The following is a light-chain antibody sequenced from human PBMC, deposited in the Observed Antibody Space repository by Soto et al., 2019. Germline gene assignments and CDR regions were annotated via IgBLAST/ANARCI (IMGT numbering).Light chain of an antibody. V-gene: IGKV1-5*03. CDR1: QSVSGW. J-gene: IGKJ2*01. CDR3: QPFNDYSYT. Sequence: DIQMTQSPSTLSASVGDRVAISCRASQSVSGWLAWYQQKPGKVPKLLIYQASTLEDGVPSRFSGSGFGTEFTLPISRLEPDDAATYSCQPFNDYSYTFGPGTNLEIK. CDR2: QAS.